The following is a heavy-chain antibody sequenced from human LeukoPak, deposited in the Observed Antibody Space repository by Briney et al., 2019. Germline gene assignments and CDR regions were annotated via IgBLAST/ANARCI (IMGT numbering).Heavy chain of an antibody. J-gene: IGHJ6*03. D-gene: IGHD2-2*01. CDR3: ARGQYQPGAYYYYYMDV. Sequence: GGSLRLSCAASGFTLSKFDMYWVRQAPGKGLECVSVISRSGSGDNTYYADSVKGRFTISRDNAKNSLYLQMNSLRAEDTALYHCARGQYQPGAYYYYYMDVWGKGTTVTVSS. CDR1: GFTLSKFD. V-gene: IGHV3-21*04. CDR2: ISRSGSGDNT.